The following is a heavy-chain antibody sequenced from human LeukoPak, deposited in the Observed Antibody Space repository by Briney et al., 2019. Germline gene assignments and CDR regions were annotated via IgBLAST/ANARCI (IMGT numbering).Heavy chain of an antibody. CDR1: GYTFTDYY. CDR3: ARDRPGGWNDDY. Sequence: ASMKVSCTASGYTFTDYYMHWVRQAPGQGLEWVGYINPNSGGTNYAQKFQGRVTMTRDTSISTAYMELSRLRSDDTAVYYCARDRPGGWNDDYWGQGTLVTVSS. D-gene: IGHD1-1*01. V-gene: IGHV1-2*02. J-gene: IGHJ4*02. CDR2: INPNSGGT.